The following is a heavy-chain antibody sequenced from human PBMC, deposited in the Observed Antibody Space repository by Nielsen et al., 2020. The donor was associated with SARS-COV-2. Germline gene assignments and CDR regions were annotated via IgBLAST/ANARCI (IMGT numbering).Heavy chain of an antibody. CDR2: LSWNSGTI. V-gene: IGHV3-9*02. J-gene: IGHJ4*02. CDR3: AKDVSPFLEWLLH. CDR1: GFTSGSTY. D-gene: IGHD3-3*01. Sequence: GGPLKIPCAASGFTSGSTYLTWVRRAQGKGLEWVPGLSWNSGTIGYADSVKGRFIISRDNAKNSLHLQMNSLRAEDTALYYCAKDVSPFLEWLLHWGQGTLVTVSS.